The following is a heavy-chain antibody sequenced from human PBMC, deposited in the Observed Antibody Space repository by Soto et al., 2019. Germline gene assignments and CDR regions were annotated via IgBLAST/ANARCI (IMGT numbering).Heavy chain of an antibody. V-gene: IGHV4-61*01. CDR3: ARTDSRGSWAAWF. Sequence: QVQLQESGPGLVKPSETLSLICSVSGDSVSSGNYYWSWMRQPPGKGLEWIGYVSNSGNPNYNPSLKSRVTISVDTSKNQFSLKLTSVTAADTAVYHCARTDSRGSWAAWFWGQGILVTVSS. CDR2: VSNSGNP. J-gene: IGHJ4*02. D-gene: IGHD3-22*01. CDR1: GDSVSSGNYY.